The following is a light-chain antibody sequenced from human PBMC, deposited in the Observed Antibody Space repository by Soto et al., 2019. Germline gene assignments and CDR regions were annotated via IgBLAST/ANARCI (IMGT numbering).Light chain of an antibody. J-gene: IGKJ1*01. V-gene: IGKV3-20*01. CDR3: QHYVNSPRT. CDR2: GAS. Sequence: EIVLTQSPGTLSLSPGERVTLSCRASQSIYNNYLAWYQQKPGQAPRLLMYGASTRITGIPDRFSGCGSGTDFTLTINRLEPEDFAVYYCQHYVNSPRTFGQGTKVEIK. CDR1: QSIYNNY.